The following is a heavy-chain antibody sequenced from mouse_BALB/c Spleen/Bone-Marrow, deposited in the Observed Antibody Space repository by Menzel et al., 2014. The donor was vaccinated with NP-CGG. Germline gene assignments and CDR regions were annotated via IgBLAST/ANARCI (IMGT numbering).Heavy chain of an antibody. CDR3: ARFPMDY. J-gene: IGHJ4*01. CDR2: IRNKAYGYTT. CDR1: GFTFTDYY. Sequence: EVKVVESGGGLVQPGGSLRLSCTPSGFTFTDYYMSWVRQPPGKALEWLVFIRNKAYGYTTEYSASVRGRFTISRDNSQSTLYLQMNTLRAEDSATYYCARFPMDYWGQGTSVTVSS. V-gene: IGHV7-3*02.